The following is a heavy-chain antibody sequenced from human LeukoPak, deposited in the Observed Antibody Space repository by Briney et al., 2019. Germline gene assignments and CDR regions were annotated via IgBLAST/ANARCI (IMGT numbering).Heavy chain of an antibody. Sequence: PSETLSLTCTVSGGSISSRGYYWGWIRQPPGQELEWIGSISYSDDTYYNPSLENRVTISIDASKNQFSLKLSSVTTADTAVYFCARLRNIALVKDWSSFHFDYWGQGAHVTVSS. CDR3: ARLRNIALVKDWSSFHFDY. J-gene: IGHJ4*02. CDR1: GGSISSRGYY. V-gene: IGHV4-39*01. D-gene: IGHD3/OR15-3a*01. CDR2: ISYSDDT.